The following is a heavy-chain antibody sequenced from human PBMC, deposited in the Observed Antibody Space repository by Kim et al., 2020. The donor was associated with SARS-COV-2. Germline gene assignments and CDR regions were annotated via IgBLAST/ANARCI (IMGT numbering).Heavy chain of an antibody. CDR3: ASSYGGKPPYYYYGMDV. Sequence: GGSLRLSCAASGFTFDDYAMHWVRQAPGKGLEWVSGISWNSGSIGYADSVKGRFTISRDNAKNSLYLQMNSLRAEDTALYYCASSYGGKPPYYYYGMDVWGQGTTVTVSS. CDR1: GFTFDDYA. V-gene: IGHV3-9*01. CDR2: ISWNSGSI. J-gene: IGHJ6*02. D-gene: IGHD4-17*01.